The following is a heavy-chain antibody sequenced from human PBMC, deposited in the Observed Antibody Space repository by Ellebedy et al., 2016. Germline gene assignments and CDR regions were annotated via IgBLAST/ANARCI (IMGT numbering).Heavy chain of an antibody. D-gene: IGHD3-9*01. CDR3: ARQTGVMVNYDILTGAQYYFDY. J-gene: IGHJ4*02. CDR1: GYSFARSW. V-gene: IGHV5-51*01. CDR2: IYPGDSDT. Sequence: GESLKISXKGSGYSFARSWIGWVRQMPGKGLEWMGIIYPGDSDTRYSPSFQGQVTISADKSISTAYLQWSSLKASDTAMYYCARQTGVMVNYDILTGAQYYFDYWGQGTLVTVSS.